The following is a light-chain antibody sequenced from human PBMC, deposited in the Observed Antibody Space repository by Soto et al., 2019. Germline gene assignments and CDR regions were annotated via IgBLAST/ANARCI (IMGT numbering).Light chain of an antibody. CDR1: QSVSSN. V-gene: IGKV3-15*01. CDR2: GAS. CDR3: QQYNNWPPYT. J-gene: IGKJ2*01. Sequence: EIVMTQSPATLSVSPGERATLSCRASQSVSSNLAWYQQKPGQAPRLLIYGASTRATGIPARFSVSGSGTEFTLTISSLQSEDFAVYYCQQYNNWPPYTFGQGNKLEIK.